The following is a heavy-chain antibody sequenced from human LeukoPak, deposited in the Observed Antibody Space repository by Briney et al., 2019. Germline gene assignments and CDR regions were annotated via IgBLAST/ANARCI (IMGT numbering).Heavy chain of an antibody. CDR2: MNPNSGNT. CDR1: GYTFTSYD. D-gene: IGHD3-22*01. J-gene: IGHJ5*02. Sequence: ASVKVSCKASGYTFTSYDINWVRQATGQGLEWMGWMNPNSGNTGYAQKFQGRVTMTRNTSISTAYMELSSLRSEDTAVYYCARERIVVRNWFDPWGQGTLVTVSS. V-gene: IGHV1-8*01. CDR3: ARERIVVRNWFDP.